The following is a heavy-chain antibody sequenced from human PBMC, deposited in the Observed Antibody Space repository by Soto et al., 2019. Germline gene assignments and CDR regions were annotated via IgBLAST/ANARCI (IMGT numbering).Heavy chain of an antibody. CDR3: TTDFGSTSYGFDY. V-gene: IGHV3-15*01. J-gene: IGHJ4*02. D-gene: IGHD5-18*01. CDR2: IKSKTDGGTT. Sequence: GSLRLSCAGSGFTFANAWMSWVRQAPGKGLEWVGRIKSKTDGGTTDFAAPVKGRFSISRDDSKKMVFLQMDSLKTEDTAVYYCTTDFGSTSYGFDYWGQGALVTVSS. CDR1: GFTFANAW.